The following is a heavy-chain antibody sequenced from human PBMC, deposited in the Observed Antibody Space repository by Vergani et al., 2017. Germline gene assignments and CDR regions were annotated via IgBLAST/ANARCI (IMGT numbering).Heavy chain of an antibody. J-gene: IGHJ3*02. D-gene: IGHD1-26*01. CDR3: ARFKYGGSYLDAFDI. Sequence: QVQLQESGPGLVTPSETLSLTCTVSGGSISSYYWSWIRQPPGKGLEWIGYIYYSGSTNYNPSLRSRVTISVDTSKNQCSLKLSSVTAADTAVYYCARFKYGGSYLDAFDIWGQGTMVTVSS. CDR1: GGSISSYY. V-gene: IGHV4-59*01. CDR2: IYYSGST.